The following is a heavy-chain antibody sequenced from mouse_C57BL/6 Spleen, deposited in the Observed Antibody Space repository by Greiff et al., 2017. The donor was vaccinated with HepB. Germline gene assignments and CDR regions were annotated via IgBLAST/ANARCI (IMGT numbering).Heavy chain of an antibody. CDR1: GYTFTSYW. CDR2: IDPSDSYT. J-gene: IGHJ4*01. V-gene: IGHV1-59*01. D-gene: IGHD2-3*01. Sequence: VQLQQPGAELVRPGTSVKLSCKASGYTFTSYWMHWVKQRPGQGLEWIGVIDPSDSYTNYNQKFKGKATLTVDTSSSTAYMQLSSLTSEDSAVYYCATMGDGYSGAMDYWGQGTSVTVSS. CDR3: ATMGDGYSGAMDY.